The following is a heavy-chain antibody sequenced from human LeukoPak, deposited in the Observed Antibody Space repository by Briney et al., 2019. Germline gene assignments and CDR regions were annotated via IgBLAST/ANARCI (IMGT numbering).Heavy chain of an antibody. CDR3: ARGTGSSWFDP. D-gene: IGHD3-10*01. Sequence: ASVKVSCKASGYRITGYYMDWVRQAPGQGLKWMGWINPNSGVTKYAQKFQGRVTMSRDTSTNTAYMELSRLRSDDTAVYYCARGTGSSWFDPWGQGTLVTVSS. CDR2: INPNSGVT. V-gene: IGHV1-2*02. J-gene: IGHJ5*02. CDR1: GYRITGYY.